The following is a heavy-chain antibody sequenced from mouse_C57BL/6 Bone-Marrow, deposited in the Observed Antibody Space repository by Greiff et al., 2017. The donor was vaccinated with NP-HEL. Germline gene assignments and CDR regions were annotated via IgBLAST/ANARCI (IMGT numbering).Heavy chain of an antibody. Sequence: VQLQQSGPGLVQPSQSLSITCTVSGFSLTSYGVHWVRQSPGKGLEWLGVIWSGGSTDSNASFISRLSISQDNSKSQVFFKMNSLQADDTAIYYCARDRWLPNYYAMDYWGQGTSVTVSS. CDR3: ARDRWLPNYYAMDY. J-gene: IGHJ4*01. V-gene: IGHV2-2*01. CDR1: GFSLTSYG. CDR2: IWSGGST. D-gene: IGHD2-2*01.